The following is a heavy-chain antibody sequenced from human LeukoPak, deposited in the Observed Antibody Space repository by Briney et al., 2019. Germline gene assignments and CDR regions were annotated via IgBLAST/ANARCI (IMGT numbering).Heavy chain of an antibody. CDR2: TYYMSKWYN. Sequence: SQTLSLTCTISGDSVSSNRATWNWIRESPSRGLEWLGRTYYMSKWYNDYAVSVKSRININPDTSKNQFSLQLNSVTPEDTAVYFCARDQSWTTGFDIWGQGTLVTVSS. D-gene: IGHD2-8*02. V-gene: IGHV6-1*01. CDR1: GDSVSSNRAT. CDR3: ARDQSWTTGFDI. J-gene: IGHJ4*02.